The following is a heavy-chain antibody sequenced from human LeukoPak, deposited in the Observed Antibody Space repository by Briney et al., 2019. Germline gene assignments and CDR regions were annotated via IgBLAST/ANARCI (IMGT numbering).Heavy chain of an antibody. CDR3: AGSSGAFDY. Sequence: PSETLSLTCTVSGDSISSSYWSWIRQPPGKGLEWIGYIYFTGITNYNPSLRSRVTMSLATSKNQFSLKLNSVTAADTAVYYCAGSSGAFDYWGQGALVTVSS. J-gene: IGHJ4*02. CDR2: IYFTGIT. CDR1: GDSISSSY. V-gene: IGHV4-59*01.